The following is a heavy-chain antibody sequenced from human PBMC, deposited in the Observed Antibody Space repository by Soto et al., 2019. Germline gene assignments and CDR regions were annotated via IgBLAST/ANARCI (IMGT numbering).Heavy chain of an antibody. CDR1: GFTFSDYY. CDR3: ARISIVLVPAANYNWLDP. V-gene: IGHV3-11*06. D-gene: IGHD2-2*01. J-gene: IGHJ5*02. Sequence: QVQLVESGGGLVKPGGSLRLSCAASGFTFSDYYMSWIRQAPGKGLEWVSYISSSSSYTNYADSVKGRFTISRDNAKNSLYLQMNSLRAEDTAVYYCARISIVLVPAANYNWLDPWGQGTLVTVSS. CDR2: ISSSSSYT.